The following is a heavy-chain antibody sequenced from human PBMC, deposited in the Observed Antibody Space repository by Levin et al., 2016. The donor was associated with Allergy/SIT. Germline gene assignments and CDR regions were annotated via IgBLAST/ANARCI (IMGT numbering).Heavy chain of an antibody. D-gene: IGHD1-1*01. CDR2: IIPIFGTA. CDR1: GGTFSSYA. J-gene: IGHJ3*02. V-gene: IGHV1-69*13. CDR3: ARGVQLERRGDDAFDI. Sequence: SVKVSCKASGGTFSSYAISWVRQAPGQGLEWMGGIIPIFGTANYAQKFQGRVTITADESTSTAYMELSSLRSEDTAVYYCARGVQLERRGDDAFDIWGQGTMVTVSS.